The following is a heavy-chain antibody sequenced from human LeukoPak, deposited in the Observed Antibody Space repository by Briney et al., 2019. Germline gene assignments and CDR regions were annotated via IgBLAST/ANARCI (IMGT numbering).Heavy chain of an antibody. V-gene: IGHV3-23*01. CDR1: GFIFSSHA. J-gene: IGHJ4*02. D-gene: IGHD3-22*01. CDR2: ISGSGGST. Sequence: GGSLRLSCAAPGFIFSSHAMSWVRQAPGKGLEWVSTISGSGGSTYYADSVKGRFTISRDNSKNTLYLQMNSLRAEDTAVYYCAKDYYDSSGYYRSVFDYWGQGTLVTVSS. CDR3: AKDYYDSSGYYRSVFDY.